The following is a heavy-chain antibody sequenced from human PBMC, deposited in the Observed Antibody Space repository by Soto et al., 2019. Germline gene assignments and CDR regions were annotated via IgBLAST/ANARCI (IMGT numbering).Heavy chain of an antibody. J-gene: IGHJ6*02. CDR1: GDSISSDYYH. CDR2: IHHSGSI. CDR3: AREDDGGDSLDV. Sequence: QVQLQQSGPGLVKPSQTLSLTCTVSGDSISSDYYHWTWIRQSPGKGLELVGYIHHSGSILYNPSLKSRVTISVDTSENQFSLHLTSVTAADTAVYFCAREDDGGDSLDVWGQGTTVTVSS. V-gene: IGHV4-30-4*08. D-gene: IGHD2-21*02.